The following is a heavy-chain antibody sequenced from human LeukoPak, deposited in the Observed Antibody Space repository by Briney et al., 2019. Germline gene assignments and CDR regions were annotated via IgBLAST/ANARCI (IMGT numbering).Heavy chain of an antibody. D-gene: IGHD3-10*01. CDR2: ISCSGGST. J-gene: IGHJ4*02. V-gene: IGHV3-23*01. CDR3: AKDQGSGLGSYSWGYFDY. CDR1: GFTFSSYA. Sequence: PGGSLRLSCAASGFTFSSYAMSWVRQAPGKGLEWVSGISCSGGSTVYADSVQGRFTVSRDNSKNTLYLQMNSLRAEDTAIYYCAKDQGSGLGSYSWGYFDYWGQGTPVTVSS.